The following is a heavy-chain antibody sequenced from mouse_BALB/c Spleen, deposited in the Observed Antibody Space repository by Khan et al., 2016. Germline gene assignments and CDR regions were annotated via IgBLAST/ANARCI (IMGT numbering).Heavy chain of an antibody. CDR3: AMRLRRYFDV. Sequence: EVKLLESGPGLVKPSQSLSLTCTVTGYSITSDYAWNWIRQFPGNKLEWMGYISYSGSTSYNPSLKSRISITRDTSKNQFFLQLNSVTTEDTATXYCAMRLRRYFDVWGAGTTVTVSS. CDR1: GYSITSDYA. V-gene: IGHV3-2*02. D-gene: IGHD2-2*01. J-gene: IGHJ1*01. CDR2: ISYSGST.